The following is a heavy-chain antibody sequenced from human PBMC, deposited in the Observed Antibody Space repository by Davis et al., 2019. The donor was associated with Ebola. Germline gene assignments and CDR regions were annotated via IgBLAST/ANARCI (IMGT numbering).Heavy chain of an antibody. CDR3: ASGDGRGRSYDMDV. CDR1: GFTFSSYG. CDR2: IRYDGDNK. J-gene: IGHJ6*03. V-gene: IGHV3-30*02. Sequence: GESLKISCAASGFTFSSYGMHWVRQAPGKGLEWVAFIRYDGDNKHYADSVKGRFTISRDNAKNSLFLEMNSLRAEDTAFYYCASGDGRGRSYDMDVWGQGTTVTVSS. D-gene: IGHD3/OR15-3a*01.